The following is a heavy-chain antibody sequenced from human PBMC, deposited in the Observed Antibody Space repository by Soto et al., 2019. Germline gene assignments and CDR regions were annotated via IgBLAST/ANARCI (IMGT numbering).Heavy chain of an antibody. V-gene: IGHV3-21*01. D-gene: IGHD5-18*01. CDR2: ISSRSTYI. J-gene: IGHJ6*03. CDR1: GFTFSTYS. CDR3: ARVAATDMVLYMDV. Sequence: EVQLVESGGGLVQPGGSLRLSCAASGFTFSTYSMNWVRQAPGKVLEWVSSISSRSTYIYYADSVKGRFTISRDNAKKSLYLQMNSLRAEDTAVYYCARVAATDMVLYMDVWGKGTTVTVSS.